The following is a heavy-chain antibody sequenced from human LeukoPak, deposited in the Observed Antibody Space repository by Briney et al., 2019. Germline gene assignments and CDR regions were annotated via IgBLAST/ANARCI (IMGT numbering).Heavy chain of an antibody. V-gene: IGHV3-30-3*01. Sequence: GGSLRLSCAASGFTFRSYTMHWVRQAPGKGPEWVAVISYDENNKYYADSVKGRFTISRDNSKNTLYLHMNSLRTEDTAVYYCAKVLGSLAVAGVFDYWGQGTLVTVSS. D-gene: IGHD6-19*01. CDR1: GFTFRSYT. CDR2: ISYDENNK. CDR3: AKVLGSLAVAGVFDY. J-gene: IGHJ4*02.